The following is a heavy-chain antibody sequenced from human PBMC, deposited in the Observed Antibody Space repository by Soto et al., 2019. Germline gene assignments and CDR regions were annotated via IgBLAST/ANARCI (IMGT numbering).Heavy chain of an antibody. J-gene: IGHJ4*02. D-gene: IGHD4-17*01. CDR3: TRVYGDYGTLSDY. CDR1: GFTFSDYS. CDR2: ISSTSTFI. V-gene: IGHV3-21*01. Sequence: GGSLRLSCAASGFTFSDYSVNWVRQAPGKGLEWVSSISSTSTFIYYADSVRGRFTISRDNAKNSLYLRMNSLRAEDTAAYYCTRVYGDYGTLSDYWGRGTLVTVSS.